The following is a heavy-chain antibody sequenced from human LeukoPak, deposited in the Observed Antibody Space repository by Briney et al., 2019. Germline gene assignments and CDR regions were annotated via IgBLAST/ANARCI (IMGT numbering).Heavy chain of an antibody. D-gene: IGHD2-2*01. V-gene: IGHV3-72*01. Sequence: GGSLRLSCAASEFTFSDHYVDWVRQAPGKGLEWVGRTRNKANSYTTEYAASVKGRFTISRDDSKNSLYLQMNSLKTEDTAVYYCARVRYCSSTSCRGALDIWGQGTMVTVSS. CDR3: ARVRYCSSTSCRGALDI. J-gene: IGHJ3*02. CDR1: EFTFSDHY. CDR2: TRNKANSYTT.